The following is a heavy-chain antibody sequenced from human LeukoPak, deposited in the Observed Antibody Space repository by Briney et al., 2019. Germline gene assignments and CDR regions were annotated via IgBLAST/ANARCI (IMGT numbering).Heavy chain of an antibody. Sequence: SETLSLTCTVSGDSIDNNVYYWGWIRQPPGKGLEWIGSIFYTGKGHYNPSLKSRVTISVDTSKNQFSLKLSSVTAADTAVYYCARVRRVRYFDYWGQGTLVTVSS. CDR2: IFYTGKG. CDR1: GDSIDNNVYY. D-gene: IGHD3-10*01. CDR3: ARVRRVRYFDY. V-gene: IGHV4-39*07. J-gene: IGHJ4*02.